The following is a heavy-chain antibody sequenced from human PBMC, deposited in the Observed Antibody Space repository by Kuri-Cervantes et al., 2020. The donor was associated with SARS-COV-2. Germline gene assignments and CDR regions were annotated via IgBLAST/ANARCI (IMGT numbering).Heavy chain of an antibody. D-gene: IGHD2-15*01. J-gene: IGHJ4*02. V-gene: IGHV4-59*01. Sequence: SETLSLTCTVSGGSISSYYWSWIRQPPGKGLEWIGYIYYSGSTNYNPSLKSRVTISVDTSKNQFSLKLSSVTAADTAVYYCAYSDIVVVVAAALDYWGQGTLVTVSS. CDR2: IYYSGST. CDR1: GGSISSYY. CDR3: AYSDIVVVVAAALDY.